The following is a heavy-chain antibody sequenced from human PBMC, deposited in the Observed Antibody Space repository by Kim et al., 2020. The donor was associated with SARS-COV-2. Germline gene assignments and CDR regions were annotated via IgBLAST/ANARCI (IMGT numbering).Heavy chain of an antibody. V-gene: IGHV1-69*13. CDR1: GGTFSSYA. CDR2: IIPIFGTA. D-gene: IGHD2-8*01. Sequence: SVKVSCKASGGTFSSYAISWVRQAPGQGLEWMGGIIPIFGTANYAQKFQGRVXXXXDESTSTAYMXLSXXRSEDTAVYYCARXSXXSHCTNGVCPVDYWGQGXXVTISS. CDR3: ARXSXXSHCTNGVCPVDY. J-gene: IGHJ4*02.